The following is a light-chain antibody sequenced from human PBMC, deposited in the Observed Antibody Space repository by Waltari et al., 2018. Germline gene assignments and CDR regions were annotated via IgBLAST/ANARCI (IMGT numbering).Light chain of an antibody. V-gene: IGKV1-5*03. J-gene: IGKJ4*01. Sequence: DIQMTQFPSTLSASVGDRVTITCRASQDIITWLAWYQQKPGQAPKLLIFKSSSVESGVPSRFSGSGSGTEFTLTISSLQPDDFATYYCQQYNSYSTTFGGGTKVEVK. CDR2: KSS. CDR1: QDIITW. CDR3: QQYNSYSTT.